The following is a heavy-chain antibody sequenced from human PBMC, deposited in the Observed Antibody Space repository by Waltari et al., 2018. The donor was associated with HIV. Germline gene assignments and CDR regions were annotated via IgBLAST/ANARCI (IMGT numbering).Heavy chain of an antibody. J-gene: IGHJ4*02. V-gene: IGHV3-21*01. D-gene: IGHD5-12*01. Sequence: EVHLVESGGGLVKPGGSQRLSCAASGFPFSSYSMNWVRQAPGKGLEWVSSISSTISSTSYADSVKGRFTISRDNAKNSLYLQMNSLRAEDTAVYYCVRVEFGGYAYGYWGQGTLVTVSS. CDR3: VRVEFGGYAYGY. CDR1: GFPFSSYS. CDR2: ISSTISST.